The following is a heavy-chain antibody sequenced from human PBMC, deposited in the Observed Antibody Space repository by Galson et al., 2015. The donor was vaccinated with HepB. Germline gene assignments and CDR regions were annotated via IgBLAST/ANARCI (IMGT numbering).Heavy chain of an antibody. CDR1: GGTFSSYA. CDR2: IIPIFGTA. CDR3: GGGAARPPYYYYYGMDV. V-gene: IGHV1-69*13. D-gene: IGHD6-6*01. Sequence: SVKVSCKASGGTFSSYAISWVRQAPGQGLEWMGGIIPIFGTANYAQKFQGRVTITADESTSTAYMELSSLRSEDTAVYYCGGGAARPPYYYYYGMDVWGQGTTVTVSS. J-gene: IGHJ6*02.